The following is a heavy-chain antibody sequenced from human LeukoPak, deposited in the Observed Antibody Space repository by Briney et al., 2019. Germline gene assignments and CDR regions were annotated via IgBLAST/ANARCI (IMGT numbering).Heavy chain of an antibody. CDR3: ARTRLAVAGTWWFDP. CDR2: IKQDGSEK. V-gene: IGHV3-7*01. J-gene: IGHJ5*02. D-gene: IGHD6-19*01. CDR1: GFTFSGYW. Sequence: GGSLRLSCAASGFTFSGYWMSWVRQAPGKGLEWVANIKQDGSEKYYVDSVKGRFTISRDNAKNSLYLQMNSLRAEDTAVYYCARTRLAVAGTWWFDPWGQGTLVTVSS.